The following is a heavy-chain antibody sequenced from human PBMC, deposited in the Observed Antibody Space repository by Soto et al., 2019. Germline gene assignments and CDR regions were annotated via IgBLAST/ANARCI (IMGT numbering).Heavy chain of an antibody. Sequence: ASVKVSCKASGYTFTSYGISWVRQAPGQGLEWMGWISAYNGNTNYAQKLQGRVTMTTDTSTSTAYMELRSLRSDDTAVYYCARDRRRVYYNFWSAPYGMDVWGQGTTVTVSS. CDR2: ISAYNGNT. V-gene: IGHV1-18*01. CDR3: ARDRRRVYYNFWSAPYGMDV. D-gene: IGHD3-3*01. CDR1: GYTFTSYG. J-gene: IGHJ6*02.